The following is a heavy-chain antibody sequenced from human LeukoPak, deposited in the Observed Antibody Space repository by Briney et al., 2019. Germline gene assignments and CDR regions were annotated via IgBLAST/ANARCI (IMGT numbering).Heavy chain of an antibody. CDR1: GFTFSSYS. CDR3: ARSKRNGFDV. Sequence: GGSLRLSCATSGFTFSSYSMNWVRQAPGKGLEWVSYISSSSSTIYYADSVKGRFTISRDNAMNSVYLQMNSLRAEDTAVYYCARSKRNGFDVWGQGTMVTVSS. V-gene: IGHV3-48*01. CDR2: ISSSSSTI. J-gene: IGHJ3*01.